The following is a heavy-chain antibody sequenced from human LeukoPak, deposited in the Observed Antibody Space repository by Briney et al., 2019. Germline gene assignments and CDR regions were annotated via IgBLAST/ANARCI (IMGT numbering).Heavy chain of an antibody. V-gene: IGHV1-2*02. CDR3: ARTAGSGSYYKPDFDY. J-gene: IGHJ4*02. Sequence: ASVKVSCKASGYTFTGYYMHWVRQAPGQGLEWMGWINPNSGGTNYAQKFQGRVTMTRDTSISTAYMELSRLRSDDTAAYYCARTAGSGSYYKPDFDYWGQGTLVTVSS. D-gene: IGHD3-10*01. CDR2: INPNSGGT. CDR1: GYTFTGYY.